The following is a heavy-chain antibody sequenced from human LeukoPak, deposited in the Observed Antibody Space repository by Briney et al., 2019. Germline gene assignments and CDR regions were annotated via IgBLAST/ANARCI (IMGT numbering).Heavy chain of an antibody. CDR1: GFNVSNNY. CDR3: ARVANYYDRPPDY. J-gene: IGHJ4*02. D-gene: IGHD3-22*01. CDR2: ISSSSSYI. V-gene: IGHV3-21*01. Sequence: GGSLRLSCGASGFNVSNNYMSWVRQAPGKGLEWVSSISSSSSYIYYADSVKGRFTISRDNAKNSLYLQMNSLRAEDTAVYYCARVANYYDRPPDYWGQGTLVTVSS.